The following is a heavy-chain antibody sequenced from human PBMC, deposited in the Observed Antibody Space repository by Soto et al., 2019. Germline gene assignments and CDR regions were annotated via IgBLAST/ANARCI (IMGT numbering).Heavy chain of an antibody. CDR1: GGSFSGYY. J-gene: IGHJ4*02. Sequence: SETLSLTCAVYGGSFSGYYWSWIRRPPGKGLEWIGEINHSGSTNYNPSLKSRVTISVDTSKNQFSLKLSSVTAADTAVYYCARGKRRDGYKIFDYWRQGTLVTVSS. CDR2: INHSGST. CDR3: ARGKRRDGYKIFDY. V-gene: IGHV4-34*01. D-gene: IGHD5-12*01.